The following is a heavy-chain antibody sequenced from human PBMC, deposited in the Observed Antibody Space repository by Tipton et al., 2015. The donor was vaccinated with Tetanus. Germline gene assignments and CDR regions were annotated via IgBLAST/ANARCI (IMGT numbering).Heavy chain of an antibody. CDR2: ILPIFGTT. Sequence: QLVQSGAEVKKPGSSVKVSCKASGGTFTSYAFSWVRQAPGQGLEWMGTILPIFGTTNYAQKFQGRVPITADKSTRTVYMELSSLRSGDTAIYYCARDYDGSEPYDYWGQGTLVTVSS. CDR1: GGTFTSYA. J-gene: IGHJ4*01. V-gene: IGHV1-69*06. CDR3: ARDYDGSEPYDY. D-gene: IGHD3-10*01.